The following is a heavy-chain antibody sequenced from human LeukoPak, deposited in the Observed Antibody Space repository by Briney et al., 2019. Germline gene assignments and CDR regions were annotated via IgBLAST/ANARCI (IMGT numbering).Heavy chain of an antibody. CDR1: GFTFSSYA. CDR2: ISYDGSNK. V-gene: IGHV3-30-3*01. CDR3: ASLADYGGNRG. Sequence: GRSLRLSCAASGFTFSSYAMHWVRQAPGKGLEWVAVISYDGSNKYYADSVKGRFTISRDNSKNTLYLQMNSLRAEDTAVYYCASLADYGGNRGWGQGTLVTVSS. D-gene: IGHD4-23*01. J-gene: IGHJ4*02.